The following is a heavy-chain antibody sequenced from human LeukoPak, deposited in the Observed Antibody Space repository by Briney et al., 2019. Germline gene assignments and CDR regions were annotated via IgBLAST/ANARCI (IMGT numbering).Heavy chain of an antibody. V-gene: IGHV3-23*01. J-gene: IGHJ4*02. CDR1: GFTFSSYA. Sequence: GGSLRLSCAASGFTFSSYAMSWVRQAPGKGLEWFSAIIGSGGSTYYADSVKGRFTISRDNSKNTLYLQMNSLRAEDTAVYYCAKVTMYYDFWSGYRDPWYFDYWGQGTLVTVSS. CDR3: AKVTMYYDFWSGYRDPWYFDY. D-gene: IGHD3-3*01. CDR2: IIGSGGST.